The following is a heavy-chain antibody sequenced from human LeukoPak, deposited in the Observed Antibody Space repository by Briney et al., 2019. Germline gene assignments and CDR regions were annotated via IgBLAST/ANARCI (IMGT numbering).Heavy chain of an antibody. J-gene: IGHJ6*04. CDR1: GFTFSSYS. CDR3: ARCSDSISQVDV. Sequence: GGSLRLSCAASGFTFSSYSMNWVRQAPGKGLEWVSSVSSSSSYIYYADSVKGRFTISRDNAKNSLYLQMNSLRAEDTAVYYCARCSDSISQVDVWGKGTTVTVSS. V-gene: IGHV3-21*01. D-gene: IGHD3-3*02. CDR2: VSSSSSYI.